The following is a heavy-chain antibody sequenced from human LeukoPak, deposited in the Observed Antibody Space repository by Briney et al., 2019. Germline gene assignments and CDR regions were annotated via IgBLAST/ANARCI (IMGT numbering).Heavy chain of an antibody. CDR2: IYYSGST. D-gene: IGHD3-16*01. Sequence: SETLSLTCTVSGGSISSYYWSWIRQPPGKGLEWIGSIYYSGSTNYNPSLKSRVTISVDTSKNQFSLKLSSVTAADTAVYYCARDAGHGAPGFDYWGQGTLVTVSS. CDR1: GGSISSYY. V-gene: IGHV4-59*01. J-gene: IGHJ4*02. CDR3: ARDAGHGAPGFDY.